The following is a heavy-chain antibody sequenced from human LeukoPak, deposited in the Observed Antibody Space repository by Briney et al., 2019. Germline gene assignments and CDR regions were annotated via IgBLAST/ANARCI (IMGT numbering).Heavy chain of an antibody. CDR1: GFTFRGYW. V-gene: IGHV3-23*01. D-gene: IGHD3-22*01. CDR2: ISGSGGST. Sequence: GGSLRLSCAASGFTFRGYWMSWVRQAPGKGLEWVSAISGSGGSTYYADSVKGRFTISRDNSKNTLYLQMNSLRAEDTAVYYCAKEIYYYDSSGSHDAFDIWGQGTMVTVSS. CDR3: AKEIYYYDSSGSHDAFDI. J-gene: IGHJ3*02.